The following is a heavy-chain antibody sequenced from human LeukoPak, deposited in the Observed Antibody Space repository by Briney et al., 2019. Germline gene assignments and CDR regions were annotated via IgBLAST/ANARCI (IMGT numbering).Heavy chain of an antibody. J-gene: IGHJ4*02. CDR1: GGSISSYY. V-gene: IGHV4-59*12. CDR2: IYYSGST. D-gene: IGHD3-3*01. CDR3: ARKYYDFWSGYPGNYFDY. Sequence: SETLSLTCTVSGGSISSYYWSWIRQPPGKGLEWIGYIYYSGSTNYNPSLKSRVTISVDTSKNQFSLKLSSVTAADTAVYYCARKYYDFWSGYPGNYFDYWGQGTLVTVSS.